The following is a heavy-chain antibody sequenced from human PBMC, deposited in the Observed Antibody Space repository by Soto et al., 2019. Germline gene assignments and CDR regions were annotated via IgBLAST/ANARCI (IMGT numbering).Heavy chain of an antibody. J-gene: IGHJ4*02. CDR3: AKRLQPAVGPFDC. V-gene: IGHV3-23*01. Sequence: GGSLRLSCAASGFTFSSYTMTWVRQAPGEGPEWVSIINPSGATTYYAGSVKGRFTISRDNSKNTLYLQMNSLRADDTAVYYCAKRLQPAVGPFDCWDLGTLVTV. CDR1: GFTFSSYT. CDR2: INPSGATT. D-gene: IGHD2-15*01.